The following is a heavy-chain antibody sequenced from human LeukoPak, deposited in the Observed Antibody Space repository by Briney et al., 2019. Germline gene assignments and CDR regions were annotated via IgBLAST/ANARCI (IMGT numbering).Heavy chain of an antibody. J-gene: IGHJ4*02. CDR2: IRYDGSNK. Sequence: GGSLRLSCAASGFTFSSYGMHWVRQAPGKGLEWVAFIRYDGSNKYYADSVKGRFTISRENAKNSLYLQMNSLRAGDTAVYYCARDRGYCSSTSCGLDYWGQGTLVTVSS. CDR1: GFTFSSYG. D-gene: IGHD2-2*01. CDR3: ARDRGYCSSTSCGLDY. V-gene: IGHV3-30*02.